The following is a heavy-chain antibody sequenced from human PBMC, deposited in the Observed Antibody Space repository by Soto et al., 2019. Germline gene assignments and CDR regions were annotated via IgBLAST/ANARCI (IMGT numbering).Heavy chain of an antibody. CDR3: ARGTNYYDSSGYYLDY. CDR1: GGSISSGGYS. CDR2: IYHSGST. Sequence: QLQLQESGSGLVKPSQTLSLTCAVSGGSISSGGYSWSWIRQPPGKGLECIGYIYHSGSTYYNPSLKSRVTISVDRSKSQFSLKLSSVTAADTAVYYGARGTNYYDSSGYYLDYWGQGTLVTVSS. J-gene: IGHJ4*02. V-gene: IGHV4-30-2*01. D-gene: IGHD3-22*01.